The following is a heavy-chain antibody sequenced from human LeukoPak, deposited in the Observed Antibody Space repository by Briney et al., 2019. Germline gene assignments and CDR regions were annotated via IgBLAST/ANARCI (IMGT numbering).Heavy chain of an antibody. CDR2: LSGDGSTT. J-gene: IGHJ4*02. CDR3: ARGIASSRSVAIDL. D-gene: IGHD6-13*01. Sequence: GGSLRLSCAASEFPFSSHWMYWVPQAPGKGLVWVARLSGDGSTTRHTDSVKGRFTISRDNAKSTLYLQMDSLRVEDTALYYCARGIASSRSVAIDLWGRGTLVVVSS. CDR1: EFPFSSHW. V-gene: IGHV3-74*01.